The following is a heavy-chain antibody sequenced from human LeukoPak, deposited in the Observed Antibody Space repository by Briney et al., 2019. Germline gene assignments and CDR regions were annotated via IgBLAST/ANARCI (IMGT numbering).Heavy chain of an antibody. CDR2: ISYDGSNK. J-gene: IGHJ5*02. CDR1: GFTFSSSA. Sequence: HPGGSLRLSCAASGFTFSSSAMHWVRQAPGKGLEWVAVISYDGSNKYYADSVKGRFTISRDNSKNTLYLQMNSLRAEDTAVYYCARVRIGTINWFDPWGQGTLVTVSS. D-gene: IGHD2-15*01. V-gene: IGHV3-30-3*01. CDR3: ARVRIGTINWFDP.